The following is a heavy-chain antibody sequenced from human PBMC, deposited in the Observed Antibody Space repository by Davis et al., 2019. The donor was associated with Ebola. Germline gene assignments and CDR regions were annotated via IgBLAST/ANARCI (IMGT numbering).Heavy chain of an antibody. J-gene: IGHJ3*02. V-gene: IGHV1-69*13. CDR3: ARERFDAFDI. CDR1: GGTFRTFA. CDR2: IIPMFGPP. Sequence: SVKVSCKASGGTFRTFAFSWVRQAPGQGLEWMGGIIPMFGPPNYAQKFQGRVTITADESTSTAYMELSSLRSEDTAVYYCARERFDAFDIWGQGTMVTVSS.